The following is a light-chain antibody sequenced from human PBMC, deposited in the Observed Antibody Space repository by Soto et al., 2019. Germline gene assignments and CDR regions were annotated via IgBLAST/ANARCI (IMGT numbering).Light chain of an antibody. V-gene: IGKV1-17*01. Sequence: DIQMTQSPSSLSASVGDRVTITCRASQGIRNELAWYQHKPGKAPKRLIYAASSLQSGVPSRFSGSGSGTEFTLTISSLQPEDFATYYCLQHNCYPLTFGGGTKVEI. CDR2: AAS. CDR1: QGIRNE. CDR3: LQHNCYPLT. J-gene: IGKJ4*01.